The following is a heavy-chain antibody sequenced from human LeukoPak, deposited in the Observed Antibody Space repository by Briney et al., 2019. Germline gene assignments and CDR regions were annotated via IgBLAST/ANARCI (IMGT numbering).Heavy chain of an antibody. V-gene: IGHV4-38-2*02. Sequence: PSETLSLTCTVSGYSISSGYFWGWVRQPPGKGLEWIGSIYHSGTTYYTPSLKSRVTISVDTSKNQFSLKLSSVTAADTAVYYCVRDLDYWGQGTLVTVSS. CDR3: VRDLDY. CDR1: GYSISSGYF. J-gene: IGHJ4*02. CDR2: IYHSGTT.